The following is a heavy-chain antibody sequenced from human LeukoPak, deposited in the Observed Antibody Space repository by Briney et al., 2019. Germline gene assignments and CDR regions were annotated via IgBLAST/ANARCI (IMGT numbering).Heavy chain of an antibody. D-gene: IGHD2-15*01. CDR1: GGTFSSYA. Sequence: ASVKVSCKASGGTFSSYAISWVRQAPGQGLEWMGRIIPILGIANYAQKFQGRVTITADKSTSTAYMELSSLRSEDTAAYYCARAPREYCSGGSCYGYFQHWGQGTLVTVSS. V-gene: IGHV1-69*04. CDR2: IIPILGIA. CDR3: ARAPREYCSGGSCYGYFQH. J-gene: IGHJ1*01.